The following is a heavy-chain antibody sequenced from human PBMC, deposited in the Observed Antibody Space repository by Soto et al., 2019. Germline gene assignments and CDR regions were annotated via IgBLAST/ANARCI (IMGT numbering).Heavy chain of an antibody. CDR1: GFTFSDHY. J-gene: IGHJ6*03. CDR2: TRNKANSYTT. D-gene: IGHD3-16*02. Sequence: GGSLRLSCAASGFTFSDHYMDWVRQAPGKGLEWVGRTRNKANSYTTEYAASVKGRFTISRDDSKNSLYLQMNSLKTEDTAVYYCARDRYDYYYYYMDVWGKGTTVTVSS. CDR3: ARDRYDYYYYYMDV. V-gene: IGHV3-72*01.